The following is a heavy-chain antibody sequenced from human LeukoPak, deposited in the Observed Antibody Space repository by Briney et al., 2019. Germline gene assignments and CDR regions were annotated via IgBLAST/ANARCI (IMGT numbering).Heavy chain of an antibody. V-gene: IGHV1-18*01. Sequence: ASVKVSCKASGYTFTSYGISWVRQAPGQGLEWMGWISAYNGNTNYAQKLQGRVTMTTDTSTSTAYMELRSLRSDDTAVYYCARDLRRWDNYYYGTDVWGQGTTVTVSS. D-gene: IGHD1-26*01. CDR3: ARDLRRWDNYYYGTDV. J-gene: IGHJ6*02. CDR2: ISAYNGNT. CDR1: GYTFTSYG.